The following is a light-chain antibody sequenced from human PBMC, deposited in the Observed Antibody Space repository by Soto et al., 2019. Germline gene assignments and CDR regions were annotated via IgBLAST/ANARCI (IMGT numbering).Light chain of an antibody. J-gene: IGKJ1*01. CDR1: QSISSY. CDR2: DAS. Sequence: EIVLTQSPATLSLSPGERATLSCRASQSISSYLAWYQQKPCQAPRLLIYDASNRATGIPARFSGTGSGTDFTLTISRLEPEDFAVYYCQQYGSSRRTFGQGTKVDIK. CDR3: QQYGSSRRT. V-gene: IGKV3-20*01.